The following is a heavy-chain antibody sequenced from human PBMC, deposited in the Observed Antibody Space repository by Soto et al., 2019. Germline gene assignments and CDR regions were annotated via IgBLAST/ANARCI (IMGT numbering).Heavy chain of an antibody. CDR1: GDSISRGDYS. V-gene: IGHV4-30-2*01. J-gene: IGHJ6*02. Sequence: QLQLQESGSGLVRPSQTLSLTCAVSGDSISRGDYSWNWIRQPPGKGLEWIGNIYHSGTTSYNPYHKSRLHISVDRSENQFSLRLTSVPAEDSAVYYCARLSPTTYYGMDVWGQGTTVTVSS. CDR2: IYHSGTT. CDR3: ARLSPTTYYGMDV. D-gene: IGHD4-17*01.